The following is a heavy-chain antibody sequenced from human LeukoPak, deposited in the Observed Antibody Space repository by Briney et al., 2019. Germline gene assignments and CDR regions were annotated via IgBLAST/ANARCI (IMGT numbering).Heavy chain of an antibody. Sequence: AGGSLRPSCAASAFTFRTFDMHWVRQAPGKGLEWVAFIRYDGSDKYYVDSVKGRFTISRDNAKNSLYLQMNSLRAEDTAVYYCARDIIRFLEPSYYMDVWGKGTTVTVSS. D-gene: IGHD3-3*01. CDR2: IRYDGSDK. J-gene: IGHJ6*03. CDR3: ARDIIRFLEPSYYMDV. V-gene: IGHV3-30*02. CDR1: AFTFRTFD.